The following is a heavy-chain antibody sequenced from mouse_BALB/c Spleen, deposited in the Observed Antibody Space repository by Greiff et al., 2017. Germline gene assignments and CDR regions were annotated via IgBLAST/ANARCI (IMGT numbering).Heavy chain of an antibody. Sequence: QVQLKQSGPGLVQPSQSLSITCTVSGFSLTSYGVHWVRQSPGKGLEWLGVIWSGGSTDYNAAFISRLSISKDNSKSQVFFKMNSLQANDTAIYYCARRGVLRPYWYFDVWGAGTTVTVSS. D-gene: IGHD1-2*01. CDR3: ARRGVLRPYWYFDV. CDR2: IWSGGST. V-gene: IGHV2-2*02. J-gene: IGHJ1*01. CDR1: GFSLTSYG.